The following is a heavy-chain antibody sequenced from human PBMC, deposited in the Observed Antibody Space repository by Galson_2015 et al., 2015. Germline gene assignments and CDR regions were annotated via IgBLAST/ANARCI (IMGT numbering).Heavy chain of an antibody. V-gene: IGHV3-23*01. Sequence: SLRLSCAASGFTFSSAAMTWVRQVPGKGLEWVSVVSASGTNTYYADSVKGRFTISRDNAKNTLYLQMNSLRAEDTAVYYCAKDLQMSRWGQGTLVTVSP. CDR2: VSASGTNT. CDR3: AKDLQMSR. J-gene: IGHJ4*02. D-gene: IGHD5-24*01. CDR1: GFTFSSAA.